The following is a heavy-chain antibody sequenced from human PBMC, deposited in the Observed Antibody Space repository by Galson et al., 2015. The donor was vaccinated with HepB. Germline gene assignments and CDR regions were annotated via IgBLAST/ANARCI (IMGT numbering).Heavy chain of an antibody. CDR2: IYYSGNT. Sequence: SLTCTVSGGSISSNMYYWGWIRQPPGKGLEWIGSIYYSGNTFYNPSLKSRVTISVDTSKNQFSLRLISVTASDTAVYFCARGRAQDYGDNLAIDYWGQGTLVTVSS. J-gene: IGHJ4*02. D-gene: IGHD4-17*01. CDR3: ARGRAQDYGDNLAIDY. V-gene: IGHV4-39*01. CDR1: GGSISSNMYY.